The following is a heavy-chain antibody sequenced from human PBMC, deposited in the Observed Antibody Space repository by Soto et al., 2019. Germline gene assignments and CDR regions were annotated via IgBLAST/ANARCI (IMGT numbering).Heavy chain of an antibody. CDR2: IYYSGST. Sequence: QVQLQESGPGLVKPSQTLSLTCTVSGGSISSGGYYWSWFRQHPGKGLEWIGYIYYSGSTYSNPSLKSRVTISVYTSKNQFTLKLSSVTAADTAVYYCARDEGQQLGGDYFDYWGQGTLVTVSS. J-gene: IGHJ4*02. D-gene: IGHD6-13*01. CDR1: GGSISSGGYY. CDR3: ARDEGQQLGGDYFDY. V-gene: IGHV4-31*03.